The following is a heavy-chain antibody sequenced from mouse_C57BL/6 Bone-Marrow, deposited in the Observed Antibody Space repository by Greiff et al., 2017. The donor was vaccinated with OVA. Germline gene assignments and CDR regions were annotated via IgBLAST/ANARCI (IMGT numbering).Heavy chain of an antibody. V-gene: IGHV1-55*01. CDR1: GYTFTSYW. Sequence: QVQLQQPGAELVKPGASVKMSCKASGYTFTSYWITWVKQRPGQGLEWIGVIYPGSGSTNYNEKFKSKATLTVDTSSSTAYMQLSSLTSEDSAVYYCARKRRYWYAMDYWGQGTSVTVSS. CDR2: IYPGSGST. D-gene: IGHD1-1*01. J-gene: IGHJ4*01. CDR3: ARKRRYWYAMDY.